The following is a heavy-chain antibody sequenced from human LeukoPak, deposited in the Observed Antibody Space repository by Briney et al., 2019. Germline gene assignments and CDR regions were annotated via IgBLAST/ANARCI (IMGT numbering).Heavy chain of an antibody. CDR2: IYSGGST. CDR1: GFTVSSNY. V-gene: IGHV3-53*04. D-gene: IGHD2-21*02. Sequence: PGGSLRLSCAASGFTVSSNYMSWVRQAPGKGLEWVSVIYSGGSTYYADSVKGRFTISRHNSKNTLYLQMNSLRAEDTAVYYCAGPAYCGGDCSNFFDYWGQGTLVTVSS. CDR3: AGPAYCGGDCSNFFDY. J-gene: IGHJ4*02.